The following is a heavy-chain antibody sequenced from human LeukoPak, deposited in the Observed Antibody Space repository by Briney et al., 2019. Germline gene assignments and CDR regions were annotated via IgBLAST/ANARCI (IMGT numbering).Heavy chain of an antibody. J-gene: IGHJ4*02. CDR2: IWFDGSNI. CDR1: GFNFSSYG. D-gene: IGHD6-19*01. Sequence: GRSLRLSCAASGFNFSSYGMHWVRQALGKGLEWVTSIWFDGSNIHYADSVKGRVIISRDNSKSALYLQMNSLRAEDTAIYYCARDSLPMAVTGPFDHWGQGALVTVSS. CDR3: ARDSLPMAVTGPFDH. V-gene: IGHV3-33*01.